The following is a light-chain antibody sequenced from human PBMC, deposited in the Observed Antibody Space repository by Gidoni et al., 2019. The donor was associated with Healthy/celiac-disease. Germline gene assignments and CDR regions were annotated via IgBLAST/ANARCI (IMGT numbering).Light chain of an antibody. CDR1: QDISNY. CDR2: DAS. Sequence: DIQMTQSPSSLSASVGDRVTITCQASQDISNYLNRYQQKPGKAPKLLIYDASNLETGVHSRFSGSGSGTDFTFTISSLQPEDIATYYCQQYDNLPLTFGGGTKVEIK. CDR3: QQYDNLPLT. J-gene: IGKJ4*01. V-gene: IGKV1-33*01.